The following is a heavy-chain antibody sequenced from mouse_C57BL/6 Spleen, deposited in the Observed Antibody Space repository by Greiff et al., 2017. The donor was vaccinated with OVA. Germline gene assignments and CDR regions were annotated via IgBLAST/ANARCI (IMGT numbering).Heavy chain of an antibody. J-gene: IGHJ1*03. CDR1: GFSLTSYG. CDR2: IWSGGST. CDR3: ASDGYFLV. Sequence: VQLQQSGPGLVQPSQSLSITCIVSGFSLTSYGVHWVRQSPGKGLEWLGVIWSGGSTDYNAAFISRLSISKDNSKSQVFFKMNSLQADDTAIYYCASDGYFLVWGTGTTVTVSS. V-gene: IGHV2-2*01. D-gene: IGHD2-3*01.